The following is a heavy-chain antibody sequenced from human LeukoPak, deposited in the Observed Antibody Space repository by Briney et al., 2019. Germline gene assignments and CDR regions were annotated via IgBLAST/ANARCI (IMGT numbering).Heavy chain of an antibody. Sequence: GGSLRLSCAASGFTFSSYWMSWVRQAPGKGLEWVANIKQDGSEKYYVDSVKGRFTISRDTAKNSLYLQMNSLRAEDTAVYYCARESRGYDILTGKYHRGYYSYYMDVWGKGTTVTVSS. CDR3: ARESRGYDILTGKYHRGYYSYYMDV. CDR2: IKQDGSEK. CDR1: GFTFSSYW. D-gene: IGHD3-9*01. J-gene: IGHJ6*03. V-gene: IGHV3-7*01.